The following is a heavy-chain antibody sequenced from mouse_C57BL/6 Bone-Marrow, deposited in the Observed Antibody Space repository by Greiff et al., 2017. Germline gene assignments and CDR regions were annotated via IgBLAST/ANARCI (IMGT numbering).Heavy chain of an antibody. CDR2: LDPNSGGT. Sequence: VQLKQPGAELVKPGASVTLSCKASGYTFTSYWMHWVKQRPGRGLVWIGRLDPNSGGTKYNEKFKSKATLTVDKPSSTAYMQLSSLTSEDSAVYYCARSPSDYDYSGFAYWGQGTLVTVSA. CDR3: ARSPSDYDYSGFAY. CDR1: GYTFTSYW. J-gene: IGHJ3*01. D-gene: IGHD2-4*01. V-gene: IGHV1-72*01.